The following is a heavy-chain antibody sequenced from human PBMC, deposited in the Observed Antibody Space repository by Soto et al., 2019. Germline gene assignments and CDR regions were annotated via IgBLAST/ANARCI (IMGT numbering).Heavy chain of an antibody. Sequence: QVQLQESGPGLVKPSETLSLTCTVSGGSISSYYWSWIRQPPGKGLEWIGYIYYSGSTNYNPSLTSRVTISVATSKTQFSLKLSSVTAADTDVYYCARGEDRVPMPSGYWGQGTLVTVSS. CDR2: IYYSGST. J-gene: IGHJ4*02. V-gene: IGHV4-59*01. D-gene: IGHD2-2*01. CDR1: GGSISSYY. CDR3: ARGEDRVPMPSGY.